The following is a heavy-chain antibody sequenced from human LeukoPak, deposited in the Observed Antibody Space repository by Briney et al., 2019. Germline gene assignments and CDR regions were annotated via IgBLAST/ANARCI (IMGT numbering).Heavy chain of an antibody. D-gene: IGHD6-13*01. Sequence: SETLSLTCTVSGGSISSSSYYWGWLRQPPGKGREWIGSIYYSGSTYYNPSLKSRVTISVDTSKNQFSLKLSSVTAADTAVYYCARHGIAAADYWGQGTLVTVSS. CDR3: ARHGIAAADY. CDR1: GGSISSSSYY. J-gene: IGHJ4*02. V-gene: IGHV4-39*01. CDR2: IYYSGST.